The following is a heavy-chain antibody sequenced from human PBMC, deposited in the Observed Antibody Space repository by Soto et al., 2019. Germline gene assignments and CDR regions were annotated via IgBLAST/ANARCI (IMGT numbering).Heavy chain of an antibody. CDR1: GGSISSYY. V-gene: IGHV4-59*06. D-gene: IGHD2-21*01. Sequence: TSETQSLTCTVSGGSISSYYWHWIRQHPGKGLEWIGYIHNSGNNYYNPSLKSRVTMSVDTSKNQFSLNLNSVTAADTAVYYCARDRWGYGIDYWGQGTPVTVSS. CDR3: ARDRWGYGIDY. CDR2: IHNSGNN. J-gene: IGHJ4*02.